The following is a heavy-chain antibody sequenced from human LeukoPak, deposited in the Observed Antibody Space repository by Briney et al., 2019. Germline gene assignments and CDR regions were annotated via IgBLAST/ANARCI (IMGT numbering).Heavy chain of an antibody. D-gene: IGHD3-9*01. CDR3: ARDGYDILTGYYSDY. V-gene: IGHV4-61*02. CDR1: GGSISSGSYY. CDR2: IYTSGST. Sequence: SPSQTLSLTCTVSGGSISSGSYYWSWIRQPAGKGLEWIGRIYTSGSTNYNPSLKSRVTISVDTSKNQFSLKLSSVTAADTAVYYCARDGYDILTGYYSDYWGQGTLVTVSS. J-gene: IGHJ4*02.